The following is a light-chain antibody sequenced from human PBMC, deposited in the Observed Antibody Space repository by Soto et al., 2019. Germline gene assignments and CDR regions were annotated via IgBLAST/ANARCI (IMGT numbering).Light chain of an antibody. CDR3: SSFTRSNTWV. J-gene: IGLJ3*02. CDR2: EVS. CDR1: SSDVGGYNS. V-gene: IGLV2-14*01. Sequence: QSALTQPASVSVSPGQSITISCTGTSSDVGGYNSVCWHQQHPGKAPKLMIYEVSNRPSGVSDRFSASKSGNTASLTISGLLADDEADYYCSSFTRSNTWVFGGGTKVTV.